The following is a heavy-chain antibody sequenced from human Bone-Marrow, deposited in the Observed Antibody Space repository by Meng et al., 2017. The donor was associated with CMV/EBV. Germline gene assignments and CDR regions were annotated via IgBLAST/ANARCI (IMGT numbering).Heavy chain of an antibody. J-gene: IGHJ4*02. V-gene: IGHV3-15*01. CDR3: TTDPGRQHQRPYYFDY. D-gene: IGHD1-1*01. Sequence: GESLKISCAASGFTFSNAWMSWVRQAPGKGLEWVGRIKSKTDGGTTDYAAPVKGRFTISRDDSKNTLYLQMNSLKTEDTAVYYCTTDPGRQHQRPYYFDYWGQGTLVTVSS. CDR2: IKSKTDGGTT. CDR1: GFTFSNAW.